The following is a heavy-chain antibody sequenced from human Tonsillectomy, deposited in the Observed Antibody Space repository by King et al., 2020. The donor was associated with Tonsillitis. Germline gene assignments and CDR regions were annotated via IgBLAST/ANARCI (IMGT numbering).Heavy chain of an antibody. V-gene: IGHV3-30*04. CDR2: ISFDGSDK. Sequence: VQLVQSGGGVVQPGRSLRLSCAASGFTFSNYAMHWVRQAPGKGLEWMALISFDGSDKYYADSVKGRFTISRDNSKNTLYLQMNSLRSEDTAVYYCARDYDSSGQSWNLLQHWGQGTLVSVSS. D-gene: IGHD3-22*01. CDR1: GFTFSNYA. J-gene: IGHJ1*01. CDR3: ARDYDSSGQSWNLLQH.